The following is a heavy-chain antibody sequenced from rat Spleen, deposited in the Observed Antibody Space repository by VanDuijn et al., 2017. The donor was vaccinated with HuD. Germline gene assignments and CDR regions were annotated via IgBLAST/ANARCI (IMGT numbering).Heavy chain of an antibody. Sequence: QVQLKESGPGLVQPSQTLSLTCTVSGFSLTNYHVSWVRQPPGKGLEWMGVIWTGGNIAYNSLLKSRLSISRDTSKSQVFLKMNSLQTEDTATYYCGREGKFGYRFDYWGQGVMVTVSS. J-gene: IGHJ2*01. V-gene: IGHV2-43*01. CDR3: GREGKFGYRFDY. CDR2: IWTGGNI. D-gene: IGHD1-4*01. CDR1: GFSLTNYH.